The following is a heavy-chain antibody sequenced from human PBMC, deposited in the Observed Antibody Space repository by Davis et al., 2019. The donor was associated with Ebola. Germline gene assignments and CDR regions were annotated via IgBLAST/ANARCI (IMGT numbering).Heavy chain of an antibody. J-gene: IGHJ5*02. D-gene: IGHD6-13*01. CDR2: MNPNSGNT. CDR1: GYTFTSYD. Sequence: ASVKVSCKASGYTFTSYDINWVRQATGQGLEWMGWMNPNSGNTGYAQKFQGRVTMTTDTSTSTAYMELRSLRSDDTAVYYCARSGIAAAGIWWWFDPWGQGTLVTVSS. CDR3: ARSGIAAAGIWWWFDP. V-gene: IGHV1-8*01.